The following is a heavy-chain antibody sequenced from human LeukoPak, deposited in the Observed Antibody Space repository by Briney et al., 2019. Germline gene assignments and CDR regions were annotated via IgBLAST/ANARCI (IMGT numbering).Heavy chain of an antibody. CDR2: IKQDGSDK. CDR3: ARDSITFGGVIAYFDY. CDR1: GFTFTTYW. D-gene: IGHD3-16*02. Sequence: PGGSLRLSCAASGFTFTTYWMTWVRQAPGKGLEWVANIKQDGSDKYYADSVKGRFTISRDNSKNTLYLQMNSLRAEDTAVYYCARDSITFGGVIAYFDYWGQGTLVTVSS. V-gene: IGHV3-7*01. J-gene: IGHJ4*02.